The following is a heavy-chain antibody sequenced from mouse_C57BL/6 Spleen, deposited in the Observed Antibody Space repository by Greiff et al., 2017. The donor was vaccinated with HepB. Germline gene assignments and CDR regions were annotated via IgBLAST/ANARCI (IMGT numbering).Heavy chain of an antibody. CDR2: IDPSDSYT. D-gene: IGHD1-1*01. Sequence: QVQLQQPGAELVKPGASVKLSCKASGYTFTSYWMQWVKQRPGQGLEWIGEIDPSDSYTNYNQKFKGKATLTVDTSSSTAYMQLSSLTSEDSAVYYCARSTTVVARGYAMDYWGQGTSVTVSS. CDR1: GYTFTSYW. CDR3: ARSTTVVARGYAMDY. J-gene: IGHJ4*01. V-gene: IGHV1-50*01.